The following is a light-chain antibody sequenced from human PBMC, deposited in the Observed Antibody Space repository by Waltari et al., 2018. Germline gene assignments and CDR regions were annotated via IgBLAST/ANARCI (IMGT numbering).Light chain of an antibody. CDR3: MQALQTPFT. J-gene: IGKJ3*01. Sequence: DIVMTQSPLSLPVTPGEPASISCRSSQSLLHITGYNYLDWYLQRPGQSPHLLIYLGSNRASGVPDRFSGSGSGTDFTLKISRVEAEDVGVYYCMQALQTPFTFGPGTKVDIK. V-gene: IGKV2-28*01. CDR2: LGS. CDR1: QSLLHITGYNY.